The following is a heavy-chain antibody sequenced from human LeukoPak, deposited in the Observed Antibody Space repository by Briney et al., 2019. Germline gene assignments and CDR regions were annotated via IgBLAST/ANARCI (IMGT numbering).Heavy chain of an antibody. V-gene: IGHV4-59*01. CDR3: ASSLFINYQYYFDY. CDR1: GNSIRSYY. CDR2: ISYCAST. J-gene: IGHJ4*02. D-gene: IGHD4-11*01. Sequence: SETLSLTCIVPGNSIRSYYWSWIRQPPGKGLEWIASISYCASTNYSPSFKSRVTISVYASKNQLSLKLNSVTAADTAVYYCASSLFINYQYYFDYWGQGTLVTVSS.